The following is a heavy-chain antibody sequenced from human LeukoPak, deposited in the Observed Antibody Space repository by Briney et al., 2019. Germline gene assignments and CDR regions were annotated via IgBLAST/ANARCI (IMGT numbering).Heavy chain of an antibody. CDR3: ARVNHVVVVVAATPGSAFDI. V-gene: IGHV3-7*03. CDR1: GFTFSSYW. CDR2: IKQDGSEK. D-gene: IGHD2-15*01. J-gene: IGHJ3*02. Sequence: GGSLRLSCAASGFTFSSYWMSWVRQAPGKGLEWVANIKQDGSEKYYVDSVKGTVSRDNAKNSLYLQMNSLRAEDTAVYYCARVNHVVVVVAATPGSAFDIWGQGTMVTVSS.